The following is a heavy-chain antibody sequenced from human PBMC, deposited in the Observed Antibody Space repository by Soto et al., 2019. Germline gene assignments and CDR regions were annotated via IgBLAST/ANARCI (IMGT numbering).Heavy chain of an antibody. V-gene: IGHV1-18*04. J-gene: IGHJ4*02. Sequence: QVQLVQSGAEVKKPGASVKVSCKASGYTFTSYGISWVRQAPGQGLEWMGWISAYNGNTNYAQKLRGRVTMTTDTSTSTAYMELRSLRSDDTAVYYCARVIDCSSTSCYTNYFDYWGQGTLVTVSS. CDR1: GYTFTSYG. CDR3: ARVIDCSSTSCYTNYFDY. CDR2: ISAYNGNT. D-gene: IGHD2-2*02.